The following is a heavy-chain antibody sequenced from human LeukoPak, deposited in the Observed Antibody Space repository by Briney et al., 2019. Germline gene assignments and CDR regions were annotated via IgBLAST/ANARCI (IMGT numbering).Heavy chain of an antibody. J-gene: IGHJ3*02. D-gene: IGHD5-18*01. CDR1: AYSFTNYA. CDR2: INTNTGNP. V-gene: IGHV7-4-1*02. Sequence: ASVKVSCKASAYSFTNYAMNWMRQAPGQGLEWMGWINTNTGNPTYAQGFTGRFVFSLDTSVSTAYLQISSLKAEDTAVYYCARGLPKIQLYLGDAFDIWGQGTMVTVSS. CDR3: ARGLPKIQLYLGDAFDI.